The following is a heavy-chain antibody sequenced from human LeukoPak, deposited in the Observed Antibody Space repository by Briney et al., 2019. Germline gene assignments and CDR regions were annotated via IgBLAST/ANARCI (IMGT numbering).Heavy chain of an antibody. CDR3: AREGGHPNSTATVVFGY. V-gene: IGHV3-30*03. CDR1: GFMFSNYG. Sequence: GGSLRLSCAASGFMFSNYGMQWVRQAPGKGLEWVAVISYDGSNKSYADSVKGRFTISRDNSKNTLYLHMNSLRAEDTAVYYCAREGGHPNSTATVVFGYWGQGTLVTVSS. CDR2: ISYDGSNK. J-gene: IGHJ4*02. D-gene: IGHD4-23*01.